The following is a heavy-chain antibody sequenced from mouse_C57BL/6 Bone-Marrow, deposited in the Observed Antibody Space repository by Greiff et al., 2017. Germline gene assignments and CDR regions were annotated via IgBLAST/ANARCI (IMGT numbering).Heavy chain of an antibody. CDR3: AGRDYYGSSPFAY. V-gene: IGHV1-4*01. CDR2: INPSSGYT. Sequence: VQLVESGAELARPGASVKMSCKASGYTFTSYTMHWVKQRPGQGLEWIGYINPSSGYTKYNQKFKDKATLTADKSSSTAYMQLSSLTSEDSAVYYCAGRDYYGSSPFAYWGKGTLVTVSA. J-gene: IGHJ3*01. CDR1: GYTFTSYT. D-gene: IGHD1-1*01.